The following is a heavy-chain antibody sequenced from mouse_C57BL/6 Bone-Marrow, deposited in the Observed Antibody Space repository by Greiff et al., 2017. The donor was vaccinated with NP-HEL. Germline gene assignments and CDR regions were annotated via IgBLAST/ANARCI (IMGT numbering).Heavy chain of an antibody. J-gene: IGHJ2*01. CDR3: ARGGYDYGYFDY. CDR2: IHPNSGST. V-gene: IGHV1-64*01. Sequence: QVQLQQPGAELVKPGASVQLSCKASGYTFTSYWMHWVKQRPGQGLEWIGMIHPNSGSTNYNEKFKSKATLTVDKSSSTAYMQLSSLTSEDSAVYYCARGGYDYGYFDYWGQGTTLTVSS. D-gene: IGHD2-4*01. CDR1: GYTFTSYW.